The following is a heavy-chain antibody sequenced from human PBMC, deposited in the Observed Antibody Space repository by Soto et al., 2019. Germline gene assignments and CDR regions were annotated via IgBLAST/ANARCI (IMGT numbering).Heavy chain of an antibody. J-gene: IGHJ6*02. CDR1: GYTLTELS. Sequence: ASVKVSCKVSGYTLTELSMHWVRQAPGKGLEWMGGFDPEDGETIYAQKFQGRVTMTEDTSTDTAYMELSSLRSEDTAVYYCATGSVAGTFPGQPLGYYYYYGMDVWGQGTTVTVSS. V-gene: IGHV1-24*01. CDR2: FDPEDGET. CDR3: ATGSVAGTFPGQPLGYYYYYGMDV. D-gene: IGHD6-19*01.